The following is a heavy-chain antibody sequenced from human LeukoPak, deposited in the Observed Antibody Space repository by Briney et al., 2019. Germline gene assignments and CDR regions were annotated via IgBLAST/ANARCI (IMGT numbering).Heavy chain of an antibody. Sequence: PGGSLRLSCAASGFTFSSYAMHWVRQAPGKGLEWVAVISYDGSNKYYADSVKGRFTISRDNSKNTLYLQMNSLRAEDTAVYYCARSRGRVPDTPPGGYWGHGTLVTVVS. D-gene: IGHD2-2*01. J-gene: IGHJ4*01. CDR2: ISYDGSNK. CDR3: ARSRGRVPDTPPGGY. V-gene: IGHV3-30-3*01. CDR1: GFTFSSYA.